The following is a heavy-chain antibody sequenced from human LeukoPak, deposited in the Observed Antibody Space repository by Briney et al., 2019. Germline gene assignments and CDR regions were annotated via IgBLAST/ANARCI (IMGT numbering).Heavy chain of an antibody. J-gene: IGHJ4*02. CDR2: VDPENGET. Sequence: ASVKVSCKGSGYVNTNYYVDWGPQAPGKGLEWRGLVDPENGETVYADKFQGRVTITVDTSTETAYMELRSLRSDDTAVYFCATVPQWGQGTLVTVSS. CDR3: ATVPQ. V-gene: IGHV1-69-2*01. CDR1: GYVNTNYY.